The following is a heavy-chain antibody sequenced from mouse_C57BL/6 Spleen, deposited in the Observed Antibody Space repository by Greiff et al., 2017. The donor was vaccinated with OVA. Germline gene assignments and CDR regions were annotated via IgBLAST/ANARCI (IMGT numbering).Heavy chain of an antibody. J-gene: IGHJ3*01. V-gene: IGHV1-5*01. CDR2: IYPGNSDT. Sequence: EVQLQQSGTVLARPGASVKMSCKTSGYTFTSYWMHWVKQRPGQGLEWIGAIYPGNSDTSYNQKFKGKAKLTAVTSASTAYMELSSLTNEDSAVYYGTRGKLSEIYDSYLAWFAYWGQGTLVTVSA. D-gene: IGHD2-3*01. CDR1: GYTFTSYW. CDR3: TRGKLSEIYDSYLAWFAY.